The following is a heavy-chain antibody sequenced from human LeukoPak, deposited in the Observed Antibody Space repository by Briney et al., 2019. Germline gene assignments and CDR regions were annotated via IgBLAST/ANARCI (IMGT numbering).Heavy chain of an antibody. D-gene: IGHD3-22*01. V-gene: IGHV1-2*02. CDR2: INPDSGGT. J-gene: IGHJ5*02. Sequence: ASVKVSCKASGYTFTGYYMHWVRRAPGQGLEWMGWINPDSGGTNYAQKFQGRVTMTRDTSISTAYMELSRLRSEDTAVYYCARMDYYDSRDNWFDPWGQGTLVTVSS. CDR3: ARMDYYDSRDNWFDP. CDR1: GYTFTGYY.